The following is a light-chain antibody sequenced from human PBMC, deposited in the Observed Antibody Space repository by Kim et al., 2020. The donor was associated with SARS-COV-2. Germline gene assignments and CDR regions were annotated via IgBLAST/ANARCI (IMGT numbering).Light chain of an antibody. CDR3: QQYNSGPPIT. J-gene: IGKJ5*01. CDR2: AAS. V-gene: IGKV1-27*01. Sequence: DIQMTQSPSSLSASVGDRVTITCRASQGINIYLAWYQQKPGKAPKLLIYAASTLQSGVPSRFSGSGSGTDFNLTITSLQPEDVAMYYCQQYNSGPPITFGQGTRLEIK. CDR1: QGINIY.